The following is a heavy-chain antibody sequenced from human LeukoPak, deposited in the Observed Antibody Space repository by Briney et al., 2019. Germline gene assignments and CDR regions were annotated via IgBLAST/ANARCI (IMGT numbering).Heavy chain of an antibody. CDR2: ISDDGSNK. CDR1: GFIFSSSG. CDR3: AKSFHSSGFYYVDY. D-gene: IGHD3-22*01. Sequence: GGSLRLSCAASGFIFSSSGMHWVRQAPGKGLEWVAVISDDGSNKYYTDSVKGRFTISRDNSKNTLYLQMNSLRADDTAVFYCAKSFHSSGFYYVDYWGQGTLVTVSS. J-gene: IGHJ4*02. V-gene: IGHV3-30*18.